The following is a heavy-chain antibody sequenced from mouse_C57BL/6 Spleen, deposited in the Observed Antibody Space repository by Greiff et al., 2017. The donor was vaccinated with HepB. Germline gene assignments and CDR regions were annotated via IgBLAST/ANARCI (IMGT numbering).Heavy chain of an antibody. CDR1: GYTFTGYW. CDR2: ILPGSGST. D-gene: IGHD2-4*01. CDR3: AISLYYDYDGGFAY. Sequence: QVQLQQSGAELMKPGASVKLSCKAPGYTFTGYWIEWVKQRPGHGLEWIGEILPGSGSTNYNEKFKGKATFTADTSSNTAYMQLSSLTTEDSAIYYCAISLYYDYDGGFAYWGQGTLVTVSA. J-gene: IGHJ3*01. V-gene: IGHV1-9*01.